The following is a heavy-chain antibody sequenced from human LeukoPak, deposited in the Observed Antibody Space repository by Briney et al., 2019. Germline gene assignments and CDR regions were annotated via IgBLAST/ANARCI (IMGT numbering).Heavy chain of an antibody. D-gene: IGHD1-14*01. CDR1: GFTLSSSA. Sequence: QAGGSLRLSCAASGFTLSSSAMSWVRQAPGKGLEYVSAIATVATYYADSVKGRFTISRDNSKNTLYLQMNSLRAEDTAVYYCASRRPYYFDYWDQGTLVTVSS. CDR2: IATVAT. CDR3: ASRRPYYFDY. J-gene: IGHJ4*02. V-gene: IGHV3-23*01.